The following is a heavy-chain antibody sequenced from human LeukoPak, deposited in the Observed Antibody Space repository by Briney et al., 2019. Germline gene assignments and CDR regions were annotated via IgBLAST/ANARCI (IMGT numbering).Heavy chain of an antibody. V-gene: IGHV4-38-2*02. CDR2: INHRGST. Sequence: SETLSLTCTVSGYSISSGYYWSWIRQPPGKGLEWIGEINHRGSTSYNPSLKSRVTISVDTSKNQFSLKLSSVTAADTAVYYCARGLRQLVRSWHYWGQGTLVTVSS. CDR3: ARGLRQLVRSWHY. CDR1: GYSISSGYY. J-gene: IGHJ4*02. D-gene: IGHD6-6*01.